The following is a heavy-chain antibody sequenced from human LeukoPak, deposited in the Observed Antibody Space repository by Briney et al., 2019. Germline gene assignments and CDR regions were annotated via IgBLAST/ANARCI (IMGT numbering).Heavy chain of an antibody. D-gene: IGHD2-2*01. CDR2: INSDGSST. CDR3: AKGEGGYCSSTSCSTYFDY. Sequence: PGGSLRLSCAASGFTFSTYWMHWVRQAPGKGLVWVSRINSDGSSTSYADSAKGRFTISRDNSKNTLYLQMNSLRAEDTAVYYCAKGEGGYCSSTSCSTYFDYWGQGTLVTVSS. J-gene: IGHJ4*02. CDR1: GFTFSTYW. V-gene: IGHV3-74*01.